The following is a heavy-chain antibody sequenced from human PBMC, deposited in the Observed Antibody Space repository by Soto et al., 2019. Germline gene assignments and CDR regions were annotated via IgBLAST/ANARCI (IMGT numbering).Heavy chain of an antibody. CDR2: ISAYNGNT. V-gene: IGHV1-18*01. J-gene: IGHJ6*02. D-gene: IGHD1-26*01. CDR3: ARVGGSYYVSYYYYDMDV. Sequence: ASVKVSFKASGYTFTSYGISWVRQAPGQGLEWMGWISAYNGNTNYAQKLQGRVTMTTDTSTSTAYMELRSLRSDDTAVYYCARVGGSYYVSYYYYDMDVWGHGTTVTVSS. CDR1: GYTFTSYG.